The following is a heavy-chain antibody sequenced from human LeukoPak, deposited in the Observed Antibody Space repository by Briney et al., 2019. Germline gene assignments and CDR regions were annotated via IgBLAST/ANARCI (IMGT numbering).Heavy chain of an antibody. Sequence: GSLRLSCAASGFTFSSYWMHWVRQAPGKGLVWVSRINSDGSSTSYADSVKGRFTISRDNAKNTLYLQMNSLRAEDTAVYYCARGLYCSSTSCYGNAFDIWGQGTMVTVSS. CDR2: INSDGSST. J-gene: IGHJ3*02. D-gene: IGHD2-2*01. CDR3: ARGLYCSSTSCYGNAFDI. CDR1: GFTFSSYW. V-gene: IGHV3-74*01.